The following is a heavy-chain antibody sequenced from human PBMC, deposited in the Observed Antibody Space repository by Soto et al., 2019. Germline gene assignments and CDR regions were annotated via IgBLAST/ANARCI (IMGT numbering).Heavy chain of an antibody. Sequence: LRLSCAASGFTFSSYAMHWVRQAPGKGLEWVAVISYDGSNKYYADSVKGRFTISRDNSKNTLYLQMNSLRAEDTAVYYCARAWGYSYGAFDIWGQGTMVTVSS. D-gene: IGHD5-18*01. CDR1: GFTFSSYA. CDR3: ARAWGYSYGAFDI. CDR2: ISYDGSNK. V-gene: IGHV3-30-3*01. J-gene: IGHJ3*02.